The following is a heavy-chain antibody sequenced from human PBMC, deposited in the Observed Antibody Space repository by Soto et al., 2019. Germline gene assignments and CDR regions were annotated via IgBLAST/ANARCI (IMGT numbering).Heavy chain of an antibody. Sequence: EVQLVESGGGLVKPGGSLRLSCAASGFTFSNAWMSWVRQAPGKGLEWVGRIKSKTDGGTTDYAAPVKGRFTISRDDSKNTLYLQMNSLKTVYTAVYYCTTEAAAPYNWFDPWGQGTLVTVSS. D-gene: IGHD6-13*01. V-gene: IGHV3-15*01. CDR3: TTEAAAPYNWFDP. CDR2: IKSKTDGGTT. CDR1: GFTFSNAW. J-gene: IGHJ5*02.